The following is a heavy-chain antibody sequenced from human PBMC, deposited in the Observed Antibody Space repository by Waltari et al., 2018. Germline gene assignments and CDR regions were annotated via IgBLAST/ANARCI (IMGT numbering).Heavy chain of an antibody. CDR3: ASVDYYDSSGPDAFDI. CDR1: GGSFSGYY. J-gene: IGHJ3*02. D-gene: IGHD3-22*01. V-gene: IGHV4-34*01. CDR2: INHSGSN. Sequence: QVQLQQWGAGLLKPSETLSLTCAVYGGSFSGYYWSWIRQPPGKGLEWIGEINHSGSNNYNPALKSRVTISGYTPKKQFSLKLSSVTAADTAVYYCASVDYYDSSGPDAFDIWGQGTMV.